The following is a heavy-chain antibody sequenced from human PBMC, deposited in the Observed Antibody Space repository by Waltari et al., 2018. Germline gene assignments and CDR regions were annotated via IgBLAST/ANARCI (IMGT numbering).Heavy chain of an antibody. CDR1: GGSFSGSY. Sequence: QLQLQQWGAGLLKPSETLSLTCAVDGGSFSGSYWSWIRQPPGKGREWVAVIWYDGSNKYYADSVKGRFTISRDNSKNTLYLQMNSLRAEDTAMYYCAKGYIRGATVTAPDYWGQGTLVTVSS. V-gene: IGHV3-30*02. D-gene: IGHD4-17*01. J-gene: IGHJ4*02. CDR3: AKGYIRGATVTAPDY. CDR2: IWYDGSNK.